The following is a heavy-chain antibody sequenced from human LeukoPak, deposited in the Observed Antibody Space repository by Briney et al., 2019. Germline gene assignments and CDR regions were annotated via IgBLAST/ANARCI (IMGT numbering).Heavy chain of an antibody. J-gene: IGHJ5*02. D-gene: IGHD6-13*01. V-gene: IGHV1-69*13. CDR1: GGTFSSYA. CDR2: IIPIFGTA. CDR3: ARGGQQLVRNWFDP. Sequence: GASVKVSCKASGGTFSSYAISWVRQAPGQGLEWMGGIIPIFGTANYAQKFQGRVTITADESTSTAYMELSSLRSEDTAVYYCARGGQQLVRNWFDPWGQGTLVTVSS.